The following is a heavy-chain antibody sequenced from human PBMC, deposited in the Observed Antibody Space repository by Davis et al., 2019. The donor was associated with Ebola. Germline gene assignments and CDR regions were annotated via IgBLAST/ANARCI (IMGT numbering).Heavy chain of an antibody. Sequence: GSLRLSCTVSRGSMSPYYWSWIRQPPGKGLEWLGYIYYSGSTNYNPSLKSRVTISVDKSKNQFSLKLSSVTAADTAMYYCARQRRDDKKWDYWGQGTLVTVSS. CDR2: IYYSGST. J-gene: IGHJ4*02. D-gene: IGHD5-24*01. CDR1: RGSMSPYY. V-gene: IGHV4-59*01. CDR3: ARQRRDDKKWDY.